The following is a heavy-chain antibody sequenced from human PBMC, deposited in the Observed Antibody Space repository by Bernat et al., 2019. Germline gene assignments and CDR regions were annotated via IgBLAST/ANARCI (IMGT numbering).Heavy chain of an antibody. CDR3: ARVIGLLSITRGGFDP. V-gene: IGHV4-34*01. D-gene: IGHD3-10*01. CDR2: INHSGST. J-gene: IGHJ5*02. CDR1: GGSFSGYY. Sequence: QVQLQQWGAGLLKPSETLSLTCAVYGGSFSGYYWSWIRQPPGKGLEWIGEINHSGSTNYNPSLKSRVTISVDTSKNQFSLKLSSVTAADTAVYYCARVIGLLSITRGGFDPWGQGTLVTVSS.